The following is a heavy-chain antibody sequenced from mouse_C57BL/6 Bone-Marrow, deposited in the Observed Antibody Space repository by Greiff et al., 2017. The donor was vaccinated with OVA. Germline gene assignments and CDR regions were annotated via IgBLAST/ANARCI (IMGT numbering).Heavy chain of an antibody. D-gene: IGHD2-14*01. Sequence: EVQGVESGGDLVKPGGSLKLSCAASGFTFSSYGMSWVRQTPDKRLEWVATISSGGSYTYYPDSVKGRFTISRDNAKNTLYLQMSSLKSEDTAMYYCARHRVLPFAYWGQGTLVTVSA. J-gene: IGHJ3*01. V-gene: IGHV5-6*01. CDR2: ISSGGSYT. CDR3: ARHRVLPFAY. CDR1: GFTFSSYG.